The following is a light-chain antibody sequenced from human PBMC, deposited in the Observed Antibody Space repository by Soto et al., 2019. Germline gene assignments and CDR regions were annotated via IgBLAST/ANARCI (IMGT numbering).Light chain of an antibody. CDR2: DVS. CDR1: SSDVGGYNL. Sequence: QSVLTQPASVSGSPGQSITISCTGTSSDVGGYNLVSWFQQHPGKAPKLMIYDVSHRPSGVSHRFSGSKSGNTASLTISGLQAEDEADYYCGSYTTSSNYVFGTGTKLTVL. J-gene: IGLJ1*01. V-gene: IGLV2-14*03. CDR3: GSYTTSSNYV.